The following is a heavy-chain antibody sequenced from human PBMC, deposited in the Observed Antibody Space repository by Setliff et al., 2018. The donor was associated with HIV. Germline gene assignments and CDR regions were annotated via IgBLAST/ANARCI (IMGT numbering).Heavy chain of an antibody. CDR3: ARPRYTYGTPPAFDI. Sequence: LSLTCTVSGGSISSSSHYWGWIRQPPGKGLEWIGSIYFSGSTYYNPSLRSRVTISVDTSKNQFSLKLSSVTAADTAVYYCARPRYTYGTPPAFDIWGRGTVVT. V-gene: IGHV4-39*01. CDR1: GGSISSSSHY. J-gene: IGHJ3*02. CDR2: IYFSGST. D-gene: IGHD5-18*01.